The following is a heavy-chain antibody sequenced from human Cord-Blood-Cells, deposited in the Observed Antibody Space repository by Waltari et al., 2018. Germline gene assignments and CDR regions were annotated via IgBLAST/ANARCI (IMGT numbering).Heavy chain of an antibody. J-gene: IGHJ3*02. Sequence: QVQLQESGPGLVKPSETLSLTCTVSGGPISSYYWSWLRQPPGKGLEWIGYIYYSGSTNYNPSLKSRVTISVDTSKNQFSLKLSSVTAADTAVYYCARDSGRIWGQGTMVTVSS. D-gene: IGHD6-25*01. CDR1: GGPISSYY. CDR2: IYYSGST. V-gene: IGHV4-59*01. CDR3: ARDSGRI.